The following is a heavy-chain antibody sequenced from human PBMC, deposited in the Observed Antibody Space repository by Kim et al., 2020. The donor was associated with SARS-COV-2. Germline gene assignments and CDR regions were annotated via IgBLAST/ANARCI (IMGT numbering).Heavy chain of an antibody. V-gene: IGHV4-61*01. CDR2: IYYSGST. CDR3: ARDGATVTTRGWVDY. Sequence: SETLSLTCTVSGGSVSSGSYYWSWIRQPPGKGLEWIGYIYYSGSTNYNPSLKSRVTISVDTSKNQFSLKLSSVTAADTAVYYCARDGATVTTRGWVDYWG. D-gene: IGHD4-17*01. J-gene: IGHJ4*01. CDR1: GGSVSSGSYY.